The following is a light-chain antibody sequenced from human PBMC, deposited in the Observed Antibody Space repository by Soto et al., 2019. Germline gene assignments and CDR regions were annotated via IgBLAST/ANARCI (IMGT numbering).Light chain of an antibody. V-gene: IGKV3-11*01. J-gene: IGKJ4*01. Sequence: EIVLIQSPATLSLSPGERATLSCRASQSVSSSLAWYQQNPGQAPRLLIFDASNRATGIPVRFSGSGSGTDFTLTISSLEPEDFTVYYCQQHSTWPLTFGGGTRVEIK. CDR3: QQHSTWPLT. CDR1: QSVSSS. CDR2: DAS.